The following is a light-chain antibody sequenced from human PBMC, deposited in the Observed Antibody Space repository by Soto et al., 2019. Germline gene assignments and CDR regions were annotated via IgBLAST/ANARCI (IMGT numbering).Light chain of an antibody. Sequence: QSVLTQPHSASGTPGQRVTISCSGSSSNIGTSSVHWFQQLPGTAPKLLISTTNQRPSGVPERFSGSKSGTSASLAISGLQSEDEAYYYWAAWDDSLNGHVFGTGTKVXVL. CDR2: TTN. J-gene: IGLJ1*01. CDR1: SSNIGTSS. V-gene: IGLV1-44*01. CDR3: AAWDDSLNGHV.